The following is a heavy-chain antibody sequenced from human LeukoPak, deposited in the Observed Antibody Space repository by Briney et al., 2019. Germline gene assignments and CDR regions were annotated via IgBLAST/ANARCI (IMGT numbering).Heavy chain of an antibody. CDR2: IKEDGSAK. D-gene: IGHD3-10*01. J-gene: IGHJ4*02. CDR1: GFTLSNHG. V-gene: IGHV3-7*01. Sequence: GGSLRLSCAASGFTLSNHGMHWVRQAPGKGLEWVANIKEDGSAKYSVDSVKGRFTISRDNAKSSLYLQMNSLRAEDTAVYYCARDRTGSGSYSDHWGQGTLITVSS. CDR3: ARDRTGSGSYSDH.